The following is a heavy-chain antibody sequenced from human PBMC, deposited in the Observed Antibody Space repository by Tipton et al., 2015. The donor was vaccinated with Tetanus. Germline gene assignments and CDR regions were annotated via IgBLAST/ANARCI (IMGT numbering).Heavy chain of an antibody. CDR1: GFIFSAYP. CDR2: ILRSEDPP. D-gene: IGHD6-19*01. CDR3: ARDRDGGWPFDS. Sequence: SLRLSCAASGFIFSAYPMHWVRQAPGKGLEYVSSILRSEDPPLYVDSVKGRFTTSRDNSKNMVYLQMDSLRGDDTGVYYRARDRDGGWPFDSWGQGTLVTVSS. V-gene: IGHV3-64*02. J-gene: IGHJ4*02.